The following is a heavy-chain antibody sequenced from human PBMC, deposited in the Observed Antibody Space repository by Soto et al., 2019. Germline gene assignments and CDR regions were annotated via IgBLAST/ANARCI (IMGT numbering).Heavy chain of an antibody. CDR3: ARAPKNSDSWSGSGFMDV. V-gene: IGHV1-8*01. Sequence: ASVKVSCKASGYTFTSYDINWVRQATGQGLEWMGWMNPNSGNTGYAQKFQGRVTMTRNTSISTAYMELSSLRSEDTAVYYCARAPKNSDSWSGSGFMDVWGQGTTVTVSS. CDR1: GYTFTSYD. D-gene: IGHD3-3*01. J-gene: IGHJ6*02. CDR2: MNPNSGNT.